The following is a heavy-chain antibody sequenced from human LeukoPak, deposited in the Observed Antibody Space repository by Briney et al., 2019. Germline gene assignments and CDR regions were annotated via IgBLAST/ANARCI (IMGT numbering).Heavy chain of an antibody. CDR2: ISSSSSYI. CDR3: ARVNSGSYYDAFDI. J-gene: IGHJ3*02. CDR1: GFTFSSYS. D-gene: IGHD1-26*01. V-gene: IGHV3-21*01. Sequence: GGSLRLSCAASGFTFSSYSMNWVRQAPGKWLEWVSSISSSSSYIYYADSVKGRFTISRDNAKNSLYLQMNSLRAEDTAVYYCARVNSGSYYDAFDIWGQGTMVTVSS.